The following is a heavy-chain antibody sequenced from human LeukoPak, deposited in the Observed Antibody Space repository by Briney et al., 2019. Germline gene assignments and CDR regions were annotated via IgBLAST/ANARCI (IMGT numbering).Heavy chain of an antibody. CDR3: ASLRSSGWSFSSADAFDI. Sequence: GGSLRLSCAASGFTFSSYSMNWVRQAPGKGLEWVSSISSSSSYIYYADSVKGRFTISRDNAKNSLYLQMNSLRAEDTAVYYCASLRSSGWSFSSADAFDIWGQGTMVTVSS. D-gene: IGHD6-19*01. J-gene: IGHJ3*02. CDR1: GFTFSSYS. CDR2: ISSSSSYI. V-gene: IGHV3-21*01.